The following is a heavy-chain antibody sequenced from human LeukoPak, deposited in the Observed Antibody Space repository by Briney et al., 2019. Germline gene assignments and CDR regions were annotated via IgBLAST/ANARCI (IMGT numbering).Heavy chain of an antibody. J-gene: IGHJ4*02. CDR3: AKSQFFLAGNFDY. CDR2: ISGSGGRT. V-gene: IGHV3-23*01. Sequence: GGTLRLSCAASGFTFSRYGMSWVRQAPGKGLEWVSAISGSGGRTYYADSVKGRFTISRDNSKNTLYLQMNSLRTEDTAVYYCAKSQFFLAGNFDYWGQGTLVTVSS. D-gene: IGHD6-13*01. CDR1: GFTFSRYG.